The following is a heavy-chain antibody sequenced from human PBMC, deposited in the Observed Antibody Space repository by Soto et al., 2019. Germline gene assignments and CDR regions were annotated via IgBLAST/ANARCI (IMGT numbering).Heavy chain of an antibody. CDR3: ARYSLYSDSSGLYWGCFDP. CDR1: GFTFSDYW. D-gene: IGHD3-22*01. V-gene: IGHV3-7*03. Sequence: DVQLVESGGGLVQPGGSLRLSCAASGFTFSDYWMSWVRQAPGKGLAWVANIKQAGGDKYYVDSVKGRFTISRDNAKNSLYLQMNSLSAEDTAVYYCARYSLYSDSSGLYWGCFDPWGQGTLVTVSS. CDR2: IKQAGGDK. J-gene: IGHJ5*02.